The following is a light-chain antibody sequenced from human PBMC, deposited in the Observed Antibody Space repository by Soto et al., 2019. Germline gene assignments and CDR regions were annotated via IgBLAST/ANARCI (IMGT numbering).Light chain of an antibody. V-gene: IGKV3-20*01. CDR1: QSVTRNY. Sequence: EIVLTQSAGTLSLSPGETASLSYRASQSVTRNYLAWYQQKPGQAPRLLFYGASSRANGIPDRVSGSGSGTAFSLTISRLEPEDCAVYYCQQYGSSPRTFGQGTKREIK. CDR3: QQYGSSPRT. CDR2: GAS. J-gene: IGKJ2*01.